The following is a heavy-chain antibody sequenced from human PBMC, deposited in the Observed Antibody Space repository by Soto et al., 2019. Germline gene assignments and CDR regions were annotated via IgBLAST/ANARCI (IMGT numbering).Heavy chain of an antibody. D-gene: IGHD3-10*01. CDR2: ISSSSSTI. CDR1: GFTFSSYS. CDR3: ARHRVRGQYHLDY. J-gene: IGHJ4*02. V-gene: IGHV3-48*02. Sequence: QPGGSLRLSCAASGFTFSSYSMNWVRQAPGKGLEWVSYISSSSSTIYYADSVKGRFTISRDNARDSLYLQMNSLRDEDTAVYYCARHRVRGQYHLDYWGQGALVTVSS.